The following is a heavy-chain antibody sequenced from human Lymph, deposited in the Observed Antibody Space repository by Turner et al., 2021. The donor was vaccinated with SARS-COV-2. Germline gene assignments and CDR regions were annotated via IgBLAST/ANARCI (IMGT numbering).Heavy chain of an antibody. CDR3: ARVGPGGFDY. J-gene: IGHJ4*02. V-gene: IGHV1-46*04. CDR1: GYTFTSYY. D-gene: IGHD2-15*01. CDR2: INPSGDST. Sequence: QVQLVQSGAEVKKPGASVKVSCKASGYTFTSYYMPWVRQAPGQGLEWMGIINPSGDSTSYAQKLQGRVTMTRDTSTSTVYMELSSLRSEDTAVYYCARVGPGGFDYWGQGTPVTVSS.